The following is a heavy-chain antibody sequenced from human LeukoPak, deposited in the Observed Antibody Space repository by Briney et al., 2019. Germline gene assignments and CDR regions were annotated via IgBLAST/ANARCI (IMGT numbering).Heavy chain of an antibody. CDR1: GYTFTSYG. CDR3: ARVVLGYCSSTSCYAPYYYGMDV. J-gene: IGHJ6*02. D-gene: IGHD2-2*01. V-gene: IGHV1-18*01. Sequence: ASVKVSCKASGYTFTSYGISWVRQAPGQELEWMGWISAYNGNTNYAQKLQGRVTMTTDTSTSTAYMELRSLRSDDTAVYYCARVVLGYCSSTSCYAPYYYGMDVWGQGTTVTVSS. CDR2: ISAYNGNT.